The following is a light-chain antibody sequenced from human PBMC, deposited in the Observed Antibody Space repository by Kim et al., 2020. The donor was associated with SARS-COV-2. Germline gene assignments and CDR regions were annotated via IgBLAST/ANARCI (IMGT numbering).Light chain of an antibody. CDR3: NSRDSSGNHVV. Sequence: SSELTQDPAVSVALGQTVRITCQGDSLRSYYASWYQQKPGQAPVLVIYGKNNRPSGIRDRFSGSSSGNTASLTITGAQAEDEADYYCNSRDSSGNHVVFG. J-gene: IGLJ2*01. V-gene: IGLV3-19*01. CDR2: GKN. CDR1: SLRSYY.